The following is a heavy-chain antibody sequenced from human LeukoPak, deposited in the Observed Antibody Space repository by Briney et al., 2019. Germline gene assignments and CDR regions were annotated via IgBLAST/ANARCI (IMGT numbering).Heavy chain of an antibody. CDR2: ISSSGSTI. V-gene: IGHV3-11*01. Sequence: GGSLRLSCAASGFTFSDYYMSWIRQAPGKGLEWVSYISSSGSTIYYADSVKGRFTISRDNAKNSLYLQMNSLGAEDTAVYYCARVFGPMGGLSQQNWFDPWGQGTLVTVSS. CDR1: GFTFSDYY. CDR3: ARVFGPMGGLSQQNWFDP. J-gene: IGHJ5*02. D-gene: IGHD3-16*02.